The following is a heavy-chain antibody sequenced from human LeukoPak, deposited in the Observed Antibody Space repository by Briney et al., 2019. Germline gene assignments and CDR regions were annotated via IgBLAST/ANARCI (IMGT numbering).Heavy chain of an antibody. J-gene: IGHJ4*02. V-gene: IGHV4-59*01. CDR2: IYGSGNT. CDR3: ARETSLAGFASGLGFNY. CDR1: GASISSWY. Sequence: SETLSLTCTVSGASISSWYWSWIRQPPGKGLEWIGYIYGSGNTSYNPSLKSRVTMSIDTSKNQFSLMLTSVTAADTATYYCARETSLAGFASGLGFNYWGQGILVTVSS. D-gene: IGHD6-19*01.